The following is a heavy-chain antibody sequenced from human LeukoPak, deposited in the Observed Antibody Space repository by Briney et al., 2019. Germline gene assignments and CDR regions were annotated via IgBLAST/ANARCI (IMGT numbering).Heavy chain of an antibody. D-gene: IGHD1-26*01. CDR3: VKDLSGSYTFDY. V-gene: IGHV3-64D*09. J-gene: IGHJ4*02. CDR1: GFTFSNYA. Sequence: GGSLRLSCSASGFTFSNYAMHWVRQAPGKGPEYVSGINDNGGTTHYADSVKGRFTISRDDSKNTLYLQMSGLRTDDTAMYHCVKDLSGSYTFDYWGQGTLVTVSS. CDR2: INDNGGTT.